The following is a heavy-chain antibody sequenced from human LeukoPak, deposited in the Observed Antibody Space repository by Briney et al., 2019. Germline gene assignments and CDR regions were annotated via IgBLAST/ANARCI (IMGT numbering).Heavy chain of an antibody. D-gene: IGHD2-2*01. J-gene: IGHJ6*03. Sequence: SQTLSLTCTVSGGSISSGSYYWSWIRQPAGKGLEWIGRIYTSRSTNYNPSLKSRVTISVDTSKNQFSLKLSSVTAADTAVYYCARDHCSSTSCYYYYYYMDVWGKGTTVTVSS. CDR1: GGSISSGSYY. CDR2: IYTSRST. V-gene: IGHV4-61*02. CDR3: ARDHCSSTSCYYYYYYMDV.